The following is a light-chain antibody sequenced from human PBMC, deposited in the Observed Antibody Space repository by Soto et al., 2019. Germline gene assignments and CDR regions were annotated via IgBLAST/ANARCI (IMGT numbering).Light chain of an antibody. CDR3: QQYDSFPLT. CDR1: QSISSW. V-gene: IGKV1-5*03. J-gene: IGKJ4*01. CDR2: KAS. Sequence: DFRMTQSPSTLSASVGDRVTISCRASQSISSWLAWYQQKPGKAPKLLIYKASSLESGVPSRFSGSGSGTEFTLTISSLQPDDFATYYCQQYDSFPLTFGRGTKVEIK.